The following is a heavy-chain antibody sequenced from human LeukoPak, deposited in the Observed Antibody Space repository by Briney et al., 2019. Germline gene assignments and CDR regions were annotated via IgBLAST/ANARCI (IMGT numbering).Heavy chain of an antibody. CDR2: ISWNSGSI. J-gene: IGHJ1*01. CDR1: GFTFDDYA. Sequence: GRPLRLSCAASGFTFDDYAMHWVRQAPGKGLEWVSGISWNSGSIGYADSVKGRFTISRDNAKNSLYLQMNSLRAEDTALYYCAKSGDWRAGGYFQHWGQGTLVTVSS. CDR3: AKSGDWRAGGYFQH. D-gene: IGHD2-21*02. V-gene: IGHV3-9*01.